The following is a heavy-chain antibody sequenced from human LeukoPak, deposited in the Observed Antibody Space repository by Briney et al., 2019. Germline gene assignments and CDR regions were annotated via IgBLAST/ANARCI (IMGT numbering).Heavy chain of an antibody. J-gene: IGHJ6*02. D-gene: IGHD2-2*01. Sequence: GGSLRLSCAASGFTFSSHAMSWVRQALGKGLEWVSGIGGDGDSTYYADSVKGRFTISRDNSKNTLYLQMNGLRADDTAVYYCARALGDQPDYYYGMDVWGQGTTVTVSS. V-gene: IGHV3-23*01. CDR2: IGGDGDST. CDR1: GFTFSSHA. CDR3: ARALGDQPDYYYGMDV.